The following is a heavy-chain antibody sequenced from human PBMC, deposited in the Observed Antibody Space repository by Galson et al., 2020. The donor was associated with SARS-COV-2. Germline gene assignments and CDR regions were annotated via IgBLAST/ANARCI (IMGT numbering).Heavy chain of an antibody. CDR2: ISGSGGST. J-gene: IGHJ4*02. CDR1: GFTFSSYA. CDR3: AKIPDDYYVSSGYFDY. V-gene: IGHV3-23*01. Sequence: GGSLRLSCAASGFTFSSYAMSWVRQAPGKGLEWVSAISGSGGSTYYADSVKGRFTISRDNSKNTLYLQMNSLRAEDTAVYYCAKIPDDYYVSSGYFDYWGQGTLVTVSS. D-gene: IGHD3-22*01.